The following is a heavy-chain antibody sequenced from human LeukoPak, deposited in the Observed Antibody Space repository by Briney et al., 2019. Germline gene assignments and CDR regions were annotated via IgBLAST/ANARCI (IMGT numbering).Heavy chain of an antibody. CDR2: IYYSGST. CDR3: ARVTTVNTGDFDY. Sequence: PSETLSLTCTVSGGSMSSYYWSWIRQPPGKGLEWIGYIYYSGSTKYNPSLKSRVTISVDTSKNQFSLKLNSVTAADTAVYYCARVTTVNTGDFDYWGQGTLVTVSS. D-gene: IGHD1-14*01. CDR1: GGSMSSYY. V-gene: IGHV4-59*01. J-gene: IGHJ4*02.